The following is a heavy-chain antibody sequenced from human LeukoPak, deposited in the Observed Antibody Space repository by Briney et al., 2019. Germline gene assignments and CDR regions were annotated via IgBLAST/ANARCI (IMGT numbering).Heavy chain of an antibody. CDR3: AMFYKNVARIDL. D-gene: IGHD2/OR15-2a*01. Sequence: PSETLSLTCTVSGGSISKSEYFWGWIRQSPGKGLEWIGSVYYSGTTYYNPSLNSPVTVSVDTSNNHYSLKLSSVTAADTAIYYCAMFYKNVARIDLWGRGTLVTVSS. CDR1: GGSISKSEYF. V-gene: IGHV4-39*07. CDR2: VYYSGTT. J-gene: IGHJ2*01.